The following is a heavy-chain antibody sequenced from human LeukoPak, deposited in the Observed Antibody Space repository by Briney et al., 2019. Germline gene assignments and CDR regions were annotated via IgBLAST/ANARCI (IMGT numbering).Heavy chain of an antibody. CDR1: GGSISSGTYY. J-gene: IGHJ3*02. CDR3: ARQPYYYDSSDAFDI. V-gene: IGHV4-39*01. D-gene: IGHD3-22*01. CDR2: ISYSGST. Sequence: SETLSLTCTVSGGSISSGTYYWGLIRQPPGKGLEWIGSISYSGSTYYNPSLKSRVTISVDTSKNQFSLKLSSVTAADTAVYYCARQPYYYDSSDAFDIWGQGTMVTVSS.